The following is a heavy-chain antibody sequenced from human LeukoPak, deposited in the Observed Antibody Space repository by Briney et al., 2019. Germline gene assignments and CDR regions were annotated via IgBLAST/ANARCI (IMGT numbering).Heavy chain of an antibody. CDR2: ISASGVRT. CDR3: AKGGTPKVTEDY. Sequence: GGSLRLSCAASGFTFSSNAMSWVRQAPGKGLEWVSGISASGVRTYYADSVKGRFTVSRDNSKNTLFLQMNSLRAEDTAIYYCAKGGTPKVTEDYWGQGILVTVSS. V-gene: IGHV3-23*01. D-gene: IGHD5-18*01. J-gene: IGHJ4*02. CDR1: GFTFSSNA.